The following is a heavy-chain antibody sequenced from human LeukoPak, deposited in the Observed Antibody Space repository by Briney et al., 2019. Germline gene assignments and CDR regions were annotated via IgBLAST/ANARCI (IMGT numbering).Heavy chain of an antibody. V-gene: IGHV4-39*01. Sequence: PSETLSLTCTVSGGSISSSSYYWGWIRQPPGKGLEWIGSIYYSGSTYYNPSLKSRVTISVDTSKNQFSLKLSSVTAADTAVYYCARRDGYKIPYIDYWGQGTLVTVSP. CDR3: ARRDGYKIPYIDY. J-gene: IGHJ4*02. CDR1: GGSISSSSYY. CDR2: IYYSGST. D-gene: IGHD5-24*01.